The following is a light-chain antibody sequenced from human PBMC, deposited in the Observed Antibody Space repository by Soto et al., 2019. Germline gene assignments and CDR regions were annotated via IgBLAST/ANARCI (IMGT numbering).Light chain of an antibody. CDR2: AAS. CDR3: LQDYNYIWT. CDR1: QDIRNA. Sequence: AIQMTQSPSSLSASVGDRVTITCRTSQDIRNALGWFQQKPGKAPKLLIYAASTLKSGVPSRFSGSASGTDYTLTISGLQPEDFATYYCLQDYNYIWTFGQGTRVEI. V-gene: IGKV1-6*01. J-gene: IGKJ1*01.